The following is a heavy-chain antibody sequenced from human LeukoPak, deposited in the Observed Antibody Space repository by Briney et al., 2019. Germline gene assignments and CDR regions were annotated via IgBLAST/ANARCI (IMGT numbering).Heavy chain of an antibody. CDR2: IIPIFGTA. D-gene: IGHD3-22*01. CDR3: ARGGRLYYYDSSGYYDAYFQH. CDR1: GGTFSSYA. Sequence: SVKVSCKASGGTFSSYAISWVRQAPGQGLEWMGGIIPIFGTANYAQKFQGRVTITTDESTSTAYMELSSLRSEDTAEYYCARGGRLYYYDSSGYYDAYFQHWGQGTLVTVSS. J-gene: IGHJ1*01. V-gene: IGHV1-69*05.